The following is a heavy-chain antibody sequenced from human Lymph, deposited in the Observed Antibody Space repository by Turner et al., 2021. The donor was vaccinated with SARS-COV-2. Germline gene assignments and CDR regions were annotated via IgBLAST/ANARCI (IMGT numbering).Heavy chain of an antibody. D-gene: IGHD1-26*01. CDR2: IKQEGREK. CDR1: GFTFSYYW. Sequence: EVQLFESGGGLVQPGGSLRLPCAASGFTFSYYWMSWVRQAPGKGLEWVANIKQEGREKYYVDSVKGRFNISRDNAKNSLFLQMNSLRAEDTAVYYCARMGSSSWYFDYWGQGTLVTVSS. CDR3: ARMGSSSWYFDY. V-gene: IGHV3-7*01. J-gene: IGHJ4*02.